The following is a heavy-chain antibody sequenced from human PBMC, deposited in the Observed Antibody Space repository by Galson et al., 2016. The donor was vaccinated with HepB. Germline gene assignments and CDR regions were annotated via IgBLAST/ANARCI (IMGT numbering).Heavy chain of an antibody. Sequence: TLSLTCAVPSGSISTAGYSWSWVRQSPGKGLEWIGYIYHGGGTYYNPALKRRVSMSVDMSKSQFSLRLTSVTAADTAVYYCAREWRGGYNCYFDNWGQGTLVTVSS. D-gene: IGHD5-24*01. V-gene: IGHV4-30-2*06. CDR1: SGSISTAGYS. CDR3: AREWRGGYNCYFDN. J-gene: IGHJ4*02. CDR2: IYHGGGT.